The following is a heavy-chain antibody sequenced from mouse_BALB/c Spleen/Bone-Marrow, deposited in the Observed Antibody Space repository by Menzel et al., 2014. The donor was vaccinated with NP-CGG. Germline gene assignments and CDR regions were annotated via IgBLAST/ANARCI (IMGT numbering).Heavy chain of an antibody. Sequence: EVQLVESGGGLVQPGGSLKLSCAASGFTFSSYGMSWVRQTPDKRLELVATINSNGGSTYYPDSVKGRFTISRDNAKNTLYLQMSSLKSEDTAMYYCARQGIYYGYDPFAYWGQGTLVTVS. CDR1: GFTFSSYG. CDR3: ARQGIYYGYDPFAY. D-gene: IGHD2-2*01. J-gene: IGHJ3*01. V-gene: IGHV5-6-3*01. CDR2: INSNGGST.